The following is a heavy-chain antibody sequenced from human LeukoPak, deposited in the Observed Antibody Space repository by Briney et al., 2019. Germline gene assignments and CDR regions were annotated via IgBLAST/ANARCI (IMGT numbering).Heavy chain of an antibody. V-gene: IGHV3-30*18. J-gene: IGHJ4*02. CDR2: ISHDGTVT. CDR1: GFTFSSYC. CDR3: AKEGPHYASSWCDF. Sequence: PGGSLRLSCEASGFTFSSYCMKWVRQAPGMGPEWVSVISHDGTVTHYADSVKGRFTNSRDSSTSTLYLQMDSLRTEDTVVYYRAKEGPHYASSWCDFWAQGTRVTVSS. D-gene: IGHD6-13*01.